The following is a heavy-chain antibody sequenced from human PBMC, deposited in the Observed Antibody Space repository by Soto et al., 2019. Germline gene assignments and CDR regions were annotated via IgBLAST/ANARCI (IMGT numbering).Heavy chain of an antibody. Sequence: EVQLVESGGGLVQPGGSLRLSCAASGFTFSSYWMSWVRQAPGKGLEWVANIKQAGSEKYDVDSVKGLLTIARDNAKHFLFLQMTGPSAEDTALYYWARASPGLLAAADTFDYWGQGTLVTVSS. J-gene: IGHJ4*02. D-gene: IGHD6-13*01. CDR1: GFTFSSYW. CDR3: ARASPGLLAAADTFDY. V-gene: IGHV3-7*04. CDR2: IKQAGSEK.